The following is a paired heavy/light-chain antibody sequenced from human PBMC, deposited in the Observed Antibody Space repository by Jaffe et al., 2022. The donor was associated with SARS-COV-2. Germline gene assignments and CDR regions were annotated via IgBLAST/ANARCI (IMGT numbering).Heavy chain of an antibody. CDR1: GLTFSSNA. Sequence: EVQLVESGGGLVQPGRSLRLSCAASGLTFSSNAMSWVRQPPGKGLEWVSLINAGGSTYYADSVRGRFTISRDNSKDTLFLQMNGLRAEDTAVYYCARSGANWFDPWGQGTLVTVSS. V-gene: IGHV3-23*04. J-gene: IGHJ5*02. CDR3: ARSGANWFDP. D-gene: IGHD6-19*01. CDR2: INAGGST.
Light chain of an antibody. V-gene: IGKV3-15*01. CDR3: QQYNDWPLT. J-gene: IGKJ4*01. Sequence: EIVMTQSPATLSVSPGERATLSCRASQSVTSNLAWYQQKPGQAPRLLIYGASTRATGIPARFSGSGSGTGFTLTISSLQSEDFAVYYCQQYNDWPLTFGGGTKVEIK. CDR1: QSVTSN. CDR2: GAS.